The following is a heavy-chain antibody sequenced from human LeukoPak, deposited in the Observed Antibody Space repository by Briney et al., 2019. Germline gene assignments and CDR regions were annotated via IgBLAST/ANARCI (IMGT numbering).Heavy chain of an antibody. CDR2: FTSGSRSI. V-gene: IGHV3-21*01. Sequence: PGGSLRLSCAASGFTFSSYSMTWVRQAPGKGLEWVSSFTSGSRSIYYADSVKGRFTISRDNAKKSLYLQMNSLRAEDTAVYYCAREVPGHAFDIWGQGTMVTVSS. CDR3: AREVPGHAFDI. CDR1: GFTFSSYS. J-gene: IGHJ3*02.